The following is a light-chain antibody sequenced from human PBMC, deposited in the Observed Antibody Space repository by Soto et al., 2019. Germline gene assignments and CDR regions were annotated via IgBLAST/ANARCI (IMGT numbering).Light chain of an antibody. CDR2: SAS. J-gene: IGKJ2*01. CDR1: QSLLHIKGYNY. CDR3: MQSLQTPPYT. Sequence: DIVVTQSPLSLSVTPGEPASISCRSSQSLLHIKGYNYLDWYVQKPGQSPQILMYSASNRASGFPDRFSGSGSGTDVTLQISRVEAEDVGVYYCMQSLQTPPYTFGQGTKLEIK. V-gene: IGKV2-28*01.